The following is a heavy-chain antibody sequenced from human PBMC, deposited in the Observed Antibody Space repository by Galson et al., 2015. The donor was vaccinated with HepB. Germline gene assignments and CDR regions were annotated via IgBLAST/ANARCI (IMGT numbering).Heavy chain of an antibody. Sequence: SLRLSCAASGFTFSSYAMSWVRQAPGKGLEWVSAISGSGGSTYYADSVKGRFTISRDNSKNTLYLQMNSLRAEDTAVYYCAGEVVPAAYYYYYMDVWGKGTTVTVSS. CDR3: AGEVVPAAYYYYYMDV. D-gene: IGHD2-2*01. CDR1: GFTFSSYA. CDR2: ISGSGGST. V-gene: IGHV3-23*01. J-gene: IGHJ6*03.